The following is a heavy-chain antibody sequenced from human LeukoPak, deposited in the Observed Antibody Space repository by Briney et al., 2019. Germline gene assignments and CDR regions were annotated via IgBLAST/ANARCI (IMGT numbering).Heavy chain of an antibody. Sequence: SETLSLTCTVSGGSLSSHYWSWLRQPPGKGLEWIGYIYYSATTNYNPTLTSRVTISVDTSNNQFSLKLSSVTAADPAVYYCARGTDYWGPGTLVTVSS. CDR1: GGSLSSHY. CDR2: IYYSATT. V-gene: IGHV4-59*11. CDR3: ARGTDY. J-gene: IGHJ4*02.